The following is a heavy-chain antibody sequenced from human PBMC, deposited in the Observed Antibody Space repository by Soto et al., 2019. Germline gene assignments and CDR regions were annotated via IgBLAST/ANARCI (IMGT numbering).Heavy chain of an antibody. CDR2: FGGDENYT. V-gene: IGHV3-74*01. CDR3: GKGKELGVVRYGLDA. CDR1: GLSVKSYW. J-gene: IGHJ6*02. Sequence: GGSRRLSCGASGLSVKSYWMHWVRQAPGKGLVWLSRFGGDENYTDYADSVRGRFTISRDIAKNTIYLQMNSLRAEDTAVYYCGKGKELGVVRYGLDAWGQGATVTVSS. D-gene: IGHD3-3*01.